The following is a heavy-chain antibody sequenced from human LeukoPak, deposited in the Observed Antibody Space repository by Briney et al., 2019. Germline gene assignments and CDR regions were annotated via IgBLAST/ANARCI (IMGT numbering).Heavy chain of an antibody. CDR2: ISAYNGNT. V-gene: IGHV1-18*01. D-gene: IGHD6-6*01. J-gene: IGHJ4*02. CDR3: ARVPQILYSSSTGFDY. Sequence: GASVKVSCKASGYTFTSYGISWVRQAPGQGLEWMGWISAYNGNTNYAQKLQGRVTMTTDTSTSTAYMELRSLRSDDTAVYYCARVPQILYSSSTGFDYWGQGTLVTVSS. CDR1: GYTFTSYG.